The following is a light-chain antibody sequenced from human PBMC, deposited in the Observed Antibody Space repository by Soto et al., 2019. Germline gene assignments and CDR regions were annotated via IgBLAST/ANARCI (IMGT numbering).Light chain of an antibody. J-gene: IGKJ1*01. Sequence: TSKDDRFTTTCLSSQSISSCLNWYQQNPGRALKLLIYAASILQSGVPSRFSGSGSGTDITITISRLQPEDFATYYYEQRYTAAGTFGEGTKVDI. V-gene: IGKV1-39*01. CDR1: QSISSC. CDR3: EQRYTAAGT. CDR2: AAS.